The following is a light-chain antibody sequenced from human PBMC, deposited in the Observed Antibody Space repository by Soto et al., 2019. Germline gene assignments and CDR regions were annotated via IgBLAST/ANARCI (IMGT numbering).Light chain of an antibody. CDR1: SNDVGGYNF. CDR2: DVS. CDR3: SSYAGSYTLV. Sequence: QSALTQPRSVSGSPGQSVTISCTGTSNDVGGYNFVSWYQQHPGKVPKLFIYDVSRRPSGVPDRFSGSKSGNTASLTISGLQAEDEADYSCSSYAGSYTLVFGGGTKLTAL. V-gene: IGLV2-11*01. J-gene: IGLJ2*01.